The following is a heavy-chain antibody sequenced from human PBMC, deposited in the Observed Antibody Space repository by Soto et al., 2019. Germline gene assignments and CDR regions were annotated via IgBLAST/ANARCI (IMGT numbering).Heavy chain of an antibody. D-gene: IGHD3-10*01. J-gene: IGHJ6*02. CDR3: AKNGGSWSPYYYNMEV. CDR1: GFTFRTYA. V-gene: IGHV3-23*01. CDR2: ISGSTGKT. Sequence: GGSLRLSCAASGFTFRTYAMSWVRQAPGKGLEWVSVISGSTGKTYYADSVKGRFTISRDNSKNTLSLQMNSLRGEDTAVYFCAKNGGSWSPYYYNMEVWGQGTMVTVSS.